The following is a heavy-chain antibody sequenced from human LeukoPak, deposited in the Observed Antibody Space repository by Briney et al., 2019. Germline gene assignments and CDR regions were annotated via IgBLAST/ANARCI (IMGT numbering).Heavy chain of an antibody. Sequence: WASVKVSCKASGYTFTSYGISWVRQAPGQGLEWMGWISAYNGNTNYAQKLQGRVTMTTNTSTSTAYMELRSLRSDDTAVYYCARASLAARPGDYWGQGTLVTVSS. J-gene: IGHJ4*02. CDR2: ISAYNGNT. V-gene: IGHV1-18*01. CDR3: ARASLAARPGDY. CDR1: GYTFTSYG. D-gene: IGHD6-6*01.